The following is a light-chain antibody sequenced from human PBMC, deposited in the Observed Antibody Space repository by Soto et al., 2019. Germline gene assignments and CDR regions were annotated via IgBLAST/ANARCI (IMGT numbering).Light chain of an antibody. Sequence: DIQLTQSPSFLSASVGERVTITCRASQDISSFLAWCQQKPGKAPKLLINAASTLQSGVPSRFSGSGSGTEFTLTISSLQPEDSATYYCQQFNSYPITFGQGTRLEIK. J-gene: IGKJ5*01. CDR3: QQFNSYPIT. V-gene: IGKV1-9*01. CDR2: AAS. CDR1: QDISSF.